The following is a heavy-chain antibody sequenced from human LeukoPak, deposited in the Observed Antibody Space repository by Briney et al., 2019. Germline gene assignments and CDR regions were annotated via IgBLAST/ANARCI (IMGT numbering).Heavy chain of an antibody. CDR1: GFTFEDFA. V-gene: IGHV3-9*03. CDR2: ISWYSDNI. D-gene: IGHD2-21*01. J-gene: IGHJ6*03. CDR3: AKASNIASPYSHIDV. Sequence: PGRSLRLSCAASGFTFEDFAMHWVRKTPGKGLEWVSGISWYSDNIGYAVSVMGRFTISGDNAKNTLYLEMNSLRPEDMGLYYCAKASNIASPYSHIDVWGKGTTVTVSS.